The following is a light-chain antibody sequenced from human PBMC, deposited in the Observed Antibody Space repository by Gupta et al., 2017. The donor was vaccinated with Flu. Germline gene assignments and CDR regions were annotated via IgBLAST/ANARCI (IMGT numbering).Light chain of an antibody. CDR1: SSNIGAGYD. Sequence: QSVLTQPPSLSGAPGPRVTISCTGSSSNIGAGYDVHWYQQLPGTAPKLLIYGNSNRPSGVPDRFSGSKSGTSASLAITGLQSEDEADYYCQSYYSRLSGWVFGGGTKLTVL. CDR2: GNS. CDR3: QSYYSRLSGWV. J-gene: IGLJ3*02. V-gene: IGLV1-40*01.